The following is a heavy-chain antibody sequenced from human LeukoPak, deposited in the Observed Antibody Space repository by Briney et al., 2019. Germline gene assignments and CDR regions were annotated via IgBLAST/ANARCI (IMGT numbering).Heavy chain of an antibody. J-gene: IGHJ4*02. CDR1: GYTFTSYD. CDR2: MNPNSGNT. CDR3: ARGVHYYDSSGYFGY. V-gene: IGHV1-8*03. Sequence: ASVKVSCKASGYTFTSYDINWMRQATRQGLEWMGWMNPNSGNTGYAQKFQGRVTITRNTSISTAYMELSSLRSEDTAVYYCARGVHYYDSSGYFGYWGQGTLVTVSS. D-gene: IGHD3-22*01.